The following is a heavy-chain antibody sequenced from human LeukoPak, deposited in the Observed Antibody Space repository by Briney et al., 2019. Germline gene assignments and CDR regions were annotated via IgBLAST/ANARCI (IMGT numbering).Heavy chain of an antibody. J-gene: IGHJ5*02. CDR3: ARGGNYWPQWWFDP. CDR2: IYYTGST. Sequence: ASQTLSLTCTVSGGSISTYYWSWIRQPPGKGLEWIGYIYYTGSTSYNPSLKSRVTMSLDASKNQFSLELNSVTPADTAVYYCARGGNYWPQWWFDPWGRGTLVSVSS. V-gene: IGHV4-59*01. CDR1: GGSISTYY. D-gene: IGHD1-26*01.